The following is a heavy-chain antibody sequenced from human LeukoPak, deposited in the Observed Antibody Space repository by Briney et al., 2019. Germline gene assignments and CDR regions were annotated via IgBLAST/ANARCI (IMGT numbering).Heavy chain of an antibody. CDR3: ARRDSPFDL. CDR2: IYYSGST. J-gene: IGHJ2*01. V-gene: IGHV4-39*07. D-gene: IGHD3-22*01. CDR1: DGSISSSSYY. Sequence: SETLSLTCTVSDGSISSSSYYWGWIRQPPGKGLEWIGSIYYSGSTNYNPSLKSRVTISVDTSKKQFSLKVRSVTAADTAVYYCARRDSPFDLWGRGTLVTVS.